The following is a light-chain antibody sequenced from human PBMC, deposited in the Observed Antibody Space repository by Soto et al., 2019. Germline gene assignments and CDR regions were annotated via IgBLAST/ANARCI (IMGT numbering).Light chain of an antibody. CDR2: DAS. V-gene: IGKV1-5*01. Sequence: DIQMTQSPSTLSASVGDRVPITCRASQSVRTWLTWYQQKPGKAPKLLIYDASTLANGVPSRFSGSGSGTEFTLTISSLQPDDFATYYCQQYDSYSLTFGPGTKVDI. CDR3: QQYDSYSLT. J-gene: IGKJ3*01. CDR1: QSVRTW.